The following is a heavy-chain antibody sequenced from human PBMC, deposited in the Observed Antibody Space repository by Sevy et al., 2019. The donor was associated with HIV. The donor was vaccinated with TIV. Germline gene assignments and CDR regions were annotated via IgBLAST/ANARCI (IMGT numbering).Heavy chain of an antibody. J-gene: IGHJ6*02. CDR1: GGSINSTSFY. Sequence: SETLSLTCNVSGGSINSTSFYWGWIRQPPGKGLEWVGNIYFSGRTYYHPSLKSRVTITVETSKNQFSLNLISVTAADTAVYYCARLGGWGYYDMDVWGQGTTVTVSS. CDR3: ARLGGWGYYDMDV. V-gene: IGHV4-39*01. CDR2: IYFSGRT. D-gene: IGHD3-10*01.